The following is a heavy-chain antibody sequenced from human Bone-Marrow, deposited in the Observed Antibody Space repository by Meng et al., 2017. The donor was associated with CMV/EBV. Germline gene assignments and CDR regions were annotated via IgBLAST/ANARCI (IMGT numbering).Heavy chain of an antibody. J-gene: IGHJ6*02. V-gene: IGHV1-2*02. CDR3: ARDPVSSSWHQILYYGLDV. Sequence: ASVKVSCKASGYTFTSYAMHWVRQAPGQGLEWMGWINPNSGGTNYAQKFQGRVTMTRDTSISTAYMEVTLLTSDDTAVYYCARDPVSSSWHQILYYGLDVWGQGTTVTVPS. D-gene: IGHD6-13*01. CDR2: INPNSGGT. CDR1: GYTFTSYA.